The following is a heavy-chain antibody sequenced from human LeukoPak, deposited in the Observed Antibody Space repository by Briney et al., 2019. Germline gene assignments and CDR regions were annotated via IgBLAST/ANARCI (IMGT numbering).Heavy chain of an antibody. J-gene: IGHJ4*02. CDR1: GESFSAYY. CDR2: INHRGST. Sequence: SETLSLTCAVYGESFSAYYWSWIRQPPGKGLEWIGEINHRGSTNYNPSLKSRVTISVDTSKKQFSLKLSSVTAADTALYYCARGEYFDWLLNRGVPTTFDSWGRGTLVTVSS. D-gene: IGHD3-9*01. V-gene: IGHV4-34*01. CDR3: ARGEYFDWLLNRGVPTTFDS.